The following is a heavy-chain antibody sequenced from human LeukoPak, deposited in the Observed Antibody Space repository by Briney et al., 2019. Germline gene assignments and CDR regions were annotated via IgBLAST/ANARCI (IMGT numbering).Heavy chain of an antibody. V-gene: IGHV3-11*01. CDR2: ISSSGSSI. J-gene: IGHJ2*01. Sequence: GGSLRLSCAASGFTFSDYYIIWIRQAPGKGLEWVSYISSSGSSIYYADSVKGRFTISRDNAKNSLYLQMNSLRAEDTAVYYCAKEMGAWYFDLWGRGTLVTVSS. D-gene: IGHD4/OR15-4a*01. CDR1: GFTFSDYY. CDR3: AKEMGAWYFDL.